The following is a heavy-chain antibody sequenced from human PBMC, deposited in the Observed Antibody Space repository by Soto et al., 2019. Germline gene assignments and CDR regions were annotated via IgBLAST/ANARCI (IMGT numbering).Heavy chain of an antibody. Sequence: SVKNACKAPGGTVSSYAITWVRQAAGQGLEWMGGIIPIFGTENYAQKFQGRVTITADESTSKAYIEMSSLRSEDTAVYYCAREGGGYSYHNLFDYWGQGALVTVS. D-gene: IGHD5-18*01. CDR3: AREGGGYSYHNLFDY. J-gene: IGHJ4*02. CDR2: IIPIFGTE. V-gene: IGHV1-69*13. CDR1: GGTVSSYA.